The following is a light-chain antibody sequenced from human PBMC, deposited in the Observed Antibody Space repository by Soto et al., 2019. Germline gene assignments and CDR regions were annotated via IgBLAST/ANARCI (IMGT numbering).Light chain of an antibody. CDR1: QSVSSNY. CDR2: GAF. CDR3: QQYGGSPRVYT. V-gene: IGKV3-20*01. J-gene: IGKJ2*01. Sequence: VLTQSPGTLSLSPGERATLSCRASQSVSSNYLAWYQQKPGQAPRLLIDGAFTRATGIPDRFNGSGSGTDSTLTINRLEPEDSAVYSCQQYGGSPRVYTFGQGTKLEI.